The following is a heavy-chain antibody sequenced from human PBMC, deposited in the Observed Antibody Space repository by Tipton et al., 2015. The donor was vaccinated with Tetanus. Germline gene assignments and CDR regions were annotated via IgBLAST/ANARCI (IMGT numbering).Heavy chain of an antibody. J-gene: IGHJ6*02. V-gene: IGHV1-2*02. D-gene: IGHD3-22*01. CDR2: IDPNSGGT. CDR3: ARDRGDYIYYGMDV. Sequence: QLVQSGAEVKKPGASVKVSCKASGYTFTGYYIYWVRQAPGQGLEWMGWIDPNSGGTIYAQKIQGRVTMTRDTSISTAYMELGSLRSDDTAVYYCARDRGDYIYYGMDVWGPGTTVTVS. CDR1: GYTFTGYY.